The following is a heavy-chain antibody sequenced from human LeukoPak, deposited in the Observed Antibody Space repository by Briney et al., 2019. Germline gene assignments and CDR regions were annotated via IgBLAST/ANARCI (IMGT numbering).Heavy chain of an antibody. CDR1: GGSFSGYY. Sequence: SETLSLTCAVYGGSFSGYYWSWIRQPPGKGLEWIGEINHSGSTNYNPSLKSRVTISVDTSKNQFSLKLSSVTAADTAVYYCARRRGYSYGLWRGRQNWFDPWGQGTLVTVSS. CDR2: INHSGST. CDR3: ARRRGYSYGLWRGRQNWFDP. V-gene: IGHV4-34*01. J-gene: IGHJ5*02. D-gene: IGHD5-18*01.